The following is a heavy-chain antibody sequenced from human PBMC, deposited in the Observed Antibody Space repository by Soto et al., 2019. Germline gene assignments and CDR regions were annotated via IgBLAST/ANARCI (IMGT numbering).Heavy chain of an antibody. CDR1: GGSISSSSYY. J-gene: IGHJ4*02. CDR3: ARLNMVRGVSKLDY. CDR2: IYYSGST. Sequence: SETLSLTCTVSGGSISSSSYYWGWIRQPPGKGLEWIGSIYYSGSTYYNPSLKSRVTISVDTSKNQFSLKLSSVTAADTAVYYCARLNMVRGVSKLDYWGQGTLVTVSS. V-gene: IGHV4-39*01. D-gene: IGHD3-10*01.